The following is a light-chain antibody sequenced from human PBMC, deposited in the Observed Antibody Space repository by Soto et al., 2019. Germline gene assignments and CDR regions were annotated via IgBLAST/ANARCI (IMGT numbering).Light chain of an antibody. Sequence: EIVLTQSPATLSLSPGERATLSCRASQSVSSYLAWYQQKPGQAPRLLIYDASNRTTGIPARLSGSGSGTDFTLTISCLEPEDFAVYYCQQRSNWPLTFGRGTKVEIK. CDR3: QQRSNWPLT. J-gene: IGKJ4*01. V-gene: IGKV3-11*01. CDR2: DAS. CDR1: QSVSSY.